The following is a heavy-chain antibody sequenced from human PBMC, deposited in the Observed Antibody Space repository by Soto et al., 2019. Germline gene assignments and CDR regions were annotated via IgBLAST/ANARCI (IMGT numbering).Heavy chain of an antibody. Sequence: EVQLSESGGDLVLPGGSLRLSCAASGFTFSHSAMTWVRQAPGKGLEGVSTIDMSGGDTYYADPVRGRFTISRDNSKHTLNLVMTSRRVEDTAGYYCARDPSTGSADYWGQGTLVTVSS. CDR2: IDMSGGDT. CDR3: ARDPSTGSADY. V-gene: IGHV3-23*01. D-gene: IGHD3-9*01. J-gene: IGHJ4*02. CDR1: GFTFSHSA.